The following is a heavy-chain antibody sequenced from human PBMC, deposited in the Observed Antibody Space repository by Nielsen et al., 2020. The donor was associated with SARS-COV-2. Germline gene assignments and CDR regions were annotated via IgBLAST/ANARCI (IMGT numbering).Heavy chain of an antibody. CDR1: GLTFSNYA. J-gene: IGHJ4*02. CDR3: ARLRDDGYYFDTGPYDY. CDR2: ISGSGGVT. D-gene: IGHD3-22*01. Sequence: GGSLRLSCAASGLTFSNYAMSWVRQAPGKGLEWISAISGSGGVTYFADSVKGRFTISRDNSKDTVYLQMNSLRAEDTAVYYCARLRDDGYYFDTGPYDYWGQGTLVTVSS. V-gene: IGHV3-23*01.